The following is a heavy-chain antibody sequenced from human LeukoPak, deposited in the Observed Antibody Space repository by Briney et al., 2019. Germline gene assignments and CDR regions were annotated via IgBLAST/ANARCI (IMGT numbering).Heavy chain of an antibody. J-gene: IGHJ4*02. Sequence: GSLRLSCEASGFAFLSHSMNWVRQAPGKGLEWIGRIYTSGSTNYNPSLKSRVTISVDTSKNQSALKLSSVTAADTAVYYWGRVPAISSQPGFDYWGQGTLVTVSS. CDR3: GRVPAISSQPGFDY. CDR2: IYTSGST. CDR1: GFAFLSHS. V-gene: IGHV4-4*08. D-gene: IGHD2-2*02.